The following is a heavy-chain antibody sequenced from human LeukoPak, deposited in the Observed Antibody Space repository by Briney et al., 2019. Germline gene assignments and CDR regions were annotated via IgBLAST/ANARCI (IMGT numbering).Heavy chain of an antibody. CDR3: ARSGVDDGYYYYYGMDV. V-gene: IGHV3-33*01. CDR1: GFTFSSYG. D-gene: IGHD5-12*01. Sequence: GGSLRLSCAASGFTFSSYGMHWVRQAPGKGLEWVAVIWYDGSNKYYADSVKGRFTISRDNSENTLYLQMNSLRAEDTAVYYCARSGVDDGYYYYYGMDVWGQGTTVTVSS. CDR2: IWYDGSNK. J-gene: IGHJ6*02.